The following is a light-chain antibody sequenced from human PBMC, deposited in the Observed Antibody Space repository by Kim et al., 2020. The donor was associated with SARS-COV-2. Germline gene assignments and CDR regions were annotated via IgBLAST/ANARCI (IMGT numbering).Light chain of an antibody. V-gene: IGKV1-9*01. CDR3: EQLNSYPPT. CDR2: GAS. CDR1: QDINTY. J-gene: IGKJ2*01. Sequence: SASVGDRVTITCRASQDINTYLAWYQQKPGKAPNLLIYGASTLHSGVPSRFSGSGSGTDFTLTISSLQPEDFATYHCEQLNSYPPTFGQGTKLEI.